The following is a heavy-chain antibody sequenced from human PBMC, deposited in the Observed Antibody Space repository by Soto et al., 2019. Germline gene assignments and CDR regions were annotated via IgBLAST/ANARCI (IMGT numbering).Heavy chain of an antibody. D-gene: IGHD3-9*01. CDR3: ARADGYNFDSFFAP. Sequence: SVKVCCKASGYPLKGYAMSLMRQAPGQGLERLGWINTGQDYTKYSQKFQDRVTITRDTSASTVYMELRSLRSEDSAVYYCARADGYNFDSFFAPWGQGTLVTVSA. J-gene: IGHJ5*02. CDR2: INTGQDYT. V-gene: IGHV1-3*04. CDR1: GYPLKGYA.